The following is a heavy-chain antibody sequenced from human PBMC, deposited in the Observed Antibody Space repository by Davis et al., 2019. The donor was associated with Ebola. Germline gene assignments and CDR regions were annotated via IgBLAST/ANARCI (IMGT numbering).Heavy chain of an antibody. CDR1: GFTFSDYY. CDR3: ARDDNIVVVPAFMDV. CDR2: ISSSGSTI. J-gene: IGHJ6*03. V-gene: IGHV3-11*04. D-gene: IGHD2-2*01. Sequence: GGSLRLSCAASGFTFSDYYMSWIRQAPGKGLEWVSYISSSGSTIYYADSVKGRFTISRDNAKNSLYLRMSSLRAEDTAVYYCARDDNIVVVPAFMDVWGKGTTVTVSS.